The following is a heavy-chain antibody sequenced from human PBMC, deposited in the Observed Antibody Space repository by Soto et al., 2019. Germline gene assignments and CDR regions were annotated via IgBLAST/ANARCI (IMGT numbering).Heavy chain of an antibody. J-gene: IGHJ4*02. CDR3: ARWGTVTTGDY. CDR2: ISYDGSNK. D-gene: IGHD4-17*01. CDR1: GFTFSSYA. Sequence: QVQLVESGGGVVQPGRSLRLSCAASGFTFSSYAMHWVRQAPGKGLEWVAVISYDGSNKYYADSVKGRLTIYRDNSKNTLYMKINSLRAEDTAVYYCARWGTVTTGDYWGKGTLVTVSS. V-gene: IGHV3-30-3*01.